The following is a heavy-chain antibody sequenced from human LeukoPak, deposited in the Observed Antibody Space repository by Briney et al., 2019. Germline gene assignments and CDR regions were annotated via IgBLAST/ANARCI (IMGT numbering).Heavy chain of an antibody. D-gene: IGHD1-26*01. V-gene: IGHV3-43*02. CDR3: AKDISGGGTGAFDY. CDR2: ISGDGGST. CDR1: GFTFEDYA. Sequence: GGSLRLSCAASGFTFEDYAMHWVRQAPGKGMEWVSLISGDGGSTDYADSVKGRFTIARDNSNNSLYLQMHSLRSEDTALYYCAKDISGGGTGAFDYWGQGTLVTVSS. J-gene: IGHJ4*02.